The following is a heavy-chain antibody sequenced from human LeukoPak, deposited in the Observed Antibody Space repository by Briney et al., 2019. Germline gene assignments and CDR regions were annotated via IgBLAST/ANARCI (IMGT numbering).Heavy chain of an antibody. J-gene: IGHJ3*02. CDR1: GYTFTSYG. CDR3: ARTVGYCSGGSCPLEAFDI. Sequence: GASVKVSCKASGYTFTSYGISRVRQAPGQGLEWMGWISAYNGNTNYAQKLQGRVTMTTDTSTSTAYMELRSLRSDDTAVYYCARTVGYCSGGSCPLEAFDIWGQGTMVTVSS. CDR2: ISAYNGNT. D-gene: IGHD2-15*01. V-gene: IGHV1-18*01.